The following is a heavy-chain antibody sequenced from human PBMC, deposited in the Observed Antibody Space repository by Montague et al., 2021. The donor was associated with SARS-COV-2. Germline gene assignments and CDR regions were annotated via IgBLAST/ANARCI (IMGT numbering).Heavy chain of an antibody. CDR1: GFSHSTSGMC. CDR3: ARGPSDTYYYNGMDV. J-gene: IGHJ6*02. CDR2: IDWDGDK. Sequence: PALVKPTQTLTLTCTFPGFSHSTSGMCMTWIRQPPGKALEWLARIDWDGDKYYNTSLKGRLTISKDTSKNLVVLTMTNMDPVDTATYYCARGPSDTYYYNGMDVWGRGTTVTVSS. V-gene: IGHV2-70*11.